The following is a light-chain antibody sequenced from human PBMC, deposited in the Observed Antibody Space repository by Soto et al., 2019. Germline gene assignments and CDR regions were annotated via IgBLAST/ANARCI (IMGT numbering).Light chain of an antibody. CDR3: LVIYTGVGEV. V-gene: IGLV7-46*01. CDR2: DTN. Sequence: QTVVTQEPSLTVSPGGTVTLTCGSSTGAVTSGHYPHWFQQKPGQAPRTLIYDTNIRHSWTPARFSGSLLGGEAALTLSGAQPEDEADYYCLVIYTGVGEVFGAGTKLTVL. J-gene: IGLJ1*01. CDR1: TGAVTSGHY.